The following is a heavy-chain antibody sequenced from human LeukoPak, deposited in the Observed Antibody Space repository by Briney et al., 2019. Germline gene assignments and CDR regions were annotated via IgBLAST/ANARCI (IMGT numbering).Heavy chain of an antibody. J-gene: IGHJ4*02. CDR1: GYTFAGYY. CDR3: AREIGSGSFLDN. Sequence: GASVKVSCKASGYTFAGYYMRWVRQAPGQGLEWMGWINPKIGGTNYAQKFQGRVTMTRDTSISTAYMELSRLRSDDTAVYYCAREIGSGSFLDNWGQGTLVTVSS. V-gene: IGHV1-2*02. D-gene: IGHD3-10*01. CDR2: INPKIGGT.